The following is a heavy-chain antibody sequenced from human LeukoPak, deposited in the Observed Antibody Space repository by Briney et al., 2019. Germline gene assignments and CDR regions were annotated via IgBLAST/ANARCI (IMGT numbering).Heavy chain of an antibody. Sequence: SVKVSCKASGGTFISYAISWVRQAPGQGLEWMGGIIPIFGTANYAQKFQGRVTITADESTSTAYMELSSLRSEDTAVYYCARDGGDSSGYYYYWGQGTLVTVSS. CDR1: GGTFISYA. J-gene: IGHJ4*02. CDR2: IIPIFGTA. D-gene: IGHD3-22*01. CDR3: ARDGGDSSGYYYY. V-gene: IGHV1-69*13.